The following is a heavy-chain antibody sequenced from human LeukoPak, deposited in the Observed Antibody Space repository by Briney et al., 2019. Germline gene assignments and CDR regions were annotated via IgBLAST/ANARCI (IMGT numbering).Heavy chain of an antibody. CDR3: AKAPVTSCRGALCYPFDY. CDR2: ISSSSSYL. CDR1: GFTFSSYS. V-gene: IGHV3-21*04. D-gene: IGHD2-15*01. Sequence: GGSLRLSCAASGFTFSSYSMNWVRQAPGKGLEWVSSISSSSSYLYYADSVKGRFTISRDNAKNSLYLQMNSLRAEDAAVYYCAKAPVTSCRGALCYPFDYWGQGTLVTVSS. J-gene: IGHJ4*02.